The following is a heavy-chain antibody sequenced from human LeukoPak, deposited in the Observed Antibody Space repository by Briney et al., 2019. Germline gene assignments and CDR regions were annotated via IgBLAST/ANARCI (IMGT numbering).Heavy chain of an antibody. D-gene: IGHD2/OR15-2a*01. CDR2: IKQDGSEK. CDR1: GFTFRNYW. V-gene: IGHV3-7*03. J-gene: IGHJ4*02. Sequence: GSLRLSCEASGFTFRNYWLSWVRQAPGKGLEWVANIKQDGSEKYYMESAKGGFTISRDNGKNSLYLQMNTLRAEDTAIYYCAREIVITDNFDCWVQGTLVTVSS. CDR3: AREIVITDNFDC.